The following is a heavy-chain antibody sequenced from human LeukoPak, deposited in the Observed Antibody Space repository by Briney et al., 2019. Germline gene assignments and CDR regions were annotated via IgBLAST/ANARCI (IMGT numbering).Heavy chain of an antibody. CDR3: ARALTTADAFDI. Sequence: SETLSLTCAVYGGSFSGYYWSWIRQPPGKGLEWIGEINHSGSTNHNPSLKGRVTISVDTSKNQFSLKLSSVTAADTAVYYCARALTTADAFDIWGQGTMVTVSS. D-gene: IGHD4-11*01. V-gene: IGHV4-34*01. J-gene: IGHJ3*02. CDR2: INHSGST. CDR1: GGSFSGYY.